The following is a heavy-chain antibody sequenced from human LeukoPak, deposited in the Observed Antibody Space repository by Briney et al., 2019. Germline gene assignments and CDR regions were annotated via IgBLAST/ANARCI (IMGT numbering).Heavy chain of an antibody. CDR1: GFTVSSNY. D-gene: IGHD2-2*01. CDR3: ARDREIYCSSTSCSHFDY. Sequence: GSLRLSCAASGFTVSSNYMSWVRQAPGKGLEWVSVIYSGGSTYYADSVKGRFTISRDNARNSLYLQMTSLRAEDTALYYCARDREIYCSSTSCSHFDYWGQGTLVTVSS. V-gene: IGHV3-53*01. J-gene: IGHJ4*02. CDR2: IYSGGST.